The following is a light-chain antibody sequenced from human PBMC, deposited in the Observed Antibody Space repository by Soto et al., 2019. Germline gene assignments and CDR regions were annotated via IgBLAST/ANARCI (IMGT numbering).Light chain of an antibody. V-gene: IGKV3-15*01. CDR1: QSLSRN. Sequence: EILMTQSPATLSVSPGERATLSCRASQSLSRNLAWYQQKPGQAPRLLIYGASTRASGIPARFSGVGSGTEFTLTISSLQFEDFALYYCQHYNDWPPAFTFGPGTKVDL. CDR2: GAS. J-gene: IGKJ3*01. CDR3: QHYNDWPPAFT.